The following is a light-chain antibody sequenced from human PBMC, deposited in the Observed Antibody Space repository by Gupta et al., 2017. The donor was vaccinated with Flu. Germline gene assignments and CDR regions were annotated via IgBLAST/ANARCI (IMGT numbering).Light chain of an antibody. J-gene: IGKJ3*01. CDR1: EIILYSRNNQNY. V-gene: IGKV4-1*01. CDR2: WAS. Sequence: DTVVTQTPDSLTLVLGARATIHCKASEIILYSRNNQNYLAWYHQRPGQTPKLLLYWASMRYSGVPDRFSGSGSAAEFSLTIIDMQAEDVVLYYCQQEFSVAYAFGPGTXV. CDR3: QQEFSVAYA.